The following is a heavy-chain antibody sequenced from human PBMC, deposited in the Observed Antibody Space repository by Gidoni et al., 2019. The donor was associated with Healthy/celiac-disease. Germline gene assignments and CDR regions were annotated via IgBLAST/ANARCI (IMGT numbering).Heavy chain of an antibody. CDR1: GYTFTSYD. CDR3: ARGRSYYDILTGSDWFDP. Sequence: QVQLVQSGAEVKKPGASVKVSCKASGYTFTSYDINWVRQATGQGLEWMGWMNPNSGNTGYAQKFQGRVTMTRNTSISTAYMELSSLRSEDTAVYYCARGRSYYDILTGSDWFDPWGQGTLVTVSS. V-gene: IGHV1-8*01. D-gene: IGHD3-9*01. J-gene: IGHJ5*02. CDR2: MNPNSGNT.